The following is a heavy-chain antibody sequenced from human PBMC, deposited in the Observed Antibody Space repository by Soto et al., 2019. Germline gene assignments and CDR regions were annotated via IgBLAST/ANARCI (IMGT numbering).Heavy chain of an antibody. J-gene: IGHJ6*02. V-gene: IGHV2-5*01. CDR2: IYWNDDK. D-gene: IGHD2-21*01. CDR1: GFSLSTSGVV. CDR3: IYRRASWDYHGLDV. Sequence: SGPTLVNPPQTLTLTCTFSGFSLSTSGVVVGCIRQPPGKALEWLALIYWNDDKRYSPSLKSRLTITKDTSKNQVVITMTNMENVDTATYYCIYRRASWDYHGLDVWGQGTPVTVSS.